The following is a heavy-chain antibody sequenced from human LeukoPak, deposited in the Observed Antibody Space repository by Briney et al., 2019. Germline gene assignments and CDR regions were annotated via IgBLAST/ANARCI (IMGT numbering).Heavy chain of an antibody. CDR2: INPSGGST. CDR3: ARSSAYYNEADI. J-gene: IGHJ3*02. D-gene: IGHD1-26*01. CDR1: GYSFTSYY. V-gene: IGHV1-46*01. Sequence: ASVKVSCKTSGYSFTSYYIHWVRQAPGQGLEWMGIINPSGGSTTYAQKFQGRLTMASDTSTSTVYMELSSLRSEDTAMYYCARSSAYYNEADIWGQGTMVTVAS.